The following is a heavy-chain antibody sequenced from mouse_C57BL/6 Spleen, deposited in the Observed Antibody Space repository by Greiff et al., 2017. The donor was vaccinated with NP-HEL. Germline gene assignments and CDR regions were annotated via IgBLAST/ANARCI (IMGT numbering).Heavy chain of an antibody. D-gene: IGHD1-1*01. CDR2: IRSKSNNYAT. V-gene: IGHV10-1*01. CDR1: GFSSNTYA. J-gene: IGHJ2*01. Sequence: GGGLVQPKGSLKLSCAASGFSSNTYAMNWVRQAPGKGLEWVARIRSKSNNYATYYDDSVKDRFTISRDDSESMLYLQMNNLKSEDTAMYYCVRSRYGSGFDYWGKGTTLTVSS. CDR3: VRSRYGSGFDY.